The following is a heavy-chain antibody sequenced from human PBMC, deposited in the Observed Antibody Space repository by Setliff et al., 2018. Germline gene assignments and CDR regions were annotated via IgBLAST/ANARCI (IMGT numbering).Heavy chain of an antibody. D-gene: IGHD2-21*02. V-gene: IGHV4-4*07. Sequence: SETLSLTCTVSGGSISNNYWNLIRQPAGKGLEWIGRIYTSGSTNYNPSLKSRLTISRDTSKNQVSLKLNSVTATDTAVYYCARDLGHGGDSDYWGQGILVTVSS. CDR2: IYTSGST. CDR3: ARDLGHGGDSDY. CDR1: GGSISNNY. J-gene: IGHJ4*02.